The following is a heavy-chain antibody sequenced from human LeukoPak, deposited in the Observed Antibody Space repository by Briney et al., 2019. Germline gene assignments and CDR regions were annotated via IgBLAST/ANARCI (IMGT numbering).Heavy chain of an antibody. V-gene: IGHV3-15*01. CDR1: GFTFSNAW. CDR3: TTDDYGDLVFDY. CDR2: IKSKTDGGTT. Sequence: PGGSLRLSCAASGFTFSNAWMSWVREAPGKGLEWVGRIKSKTDGGTTDYAAPVKGRFTISRDDSKNTLYLQMNSLKTEDTAVYYCTTDDYGDLVFDYWGQGTLVTVSS. J-gene: IGHJ4*02. D-gene: IGHD4-17*01.